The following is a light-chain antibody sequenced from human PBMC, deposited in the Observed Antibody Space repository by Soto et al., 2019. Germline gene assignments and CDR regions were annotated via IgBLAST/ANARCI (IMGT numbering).Light chain of an antibody. CDR1: QSVSNKY. CDR2: GTS. Sequence: EIVLTQSPGTLSLSPGEGATLSCRASQSVSNKYLAWYQQKPGQAPRLLIYGTSNRATGIPDRFSGSGSGTEFSLTISRLEPEDFAVYYCQQYGDTPRTFGQGTRLDFK. J-gene: IGKJ5*01. CDR3: QQYGDTPRT. V-gene: IGKV3-20*01.